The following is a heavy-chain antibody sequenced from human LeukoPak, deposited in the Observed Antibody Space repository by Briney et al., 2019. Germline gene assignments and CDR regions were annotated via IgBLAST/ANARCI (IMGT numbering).Heavy chain of an antibody. D-gene: IGHD2-2*01. J-gene: IGHJ4*02. V-gene: IGHV3-21*01. Sequence: PGGSLRLSCAASGFTFSSYSMNWVRQAPGKGLEWVSSISSSSSYIYYADSVKGRFTISRDNAKNSLYLQMNSLRAEDTAVYYCARDLYCSSTSCSGDFDYWGQGTLVTVSS. CDR3: ARDLYCSSTSCSGDFDY. CDR2: ISSSSSYI. CDR1: GFTFSSYS.